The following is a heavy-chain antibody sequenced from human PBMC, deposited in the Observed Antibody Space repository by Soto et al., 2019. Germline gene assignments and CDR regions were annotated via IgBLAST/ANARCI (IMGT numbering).Heavy chain of an antibody. J-gene: IGHJ4*02. CDR3: ALQFYDFWSGDLDDY. D-gene: IGHD3-3*01. V-gene: IGHV5-10-1*01. CDR2: IDPSDSYT. CDR1: GYSFTSYW. Sequence: GESLKISCKGSGYSFTSYWISWVRQMPGKGLEWMGRIDPSDSYTNYSPSFQGHVTISADKSISTAYLQWSSLKASDTAMYYCALQFYDFWSGDLDDYWGQGTLDTVSS.